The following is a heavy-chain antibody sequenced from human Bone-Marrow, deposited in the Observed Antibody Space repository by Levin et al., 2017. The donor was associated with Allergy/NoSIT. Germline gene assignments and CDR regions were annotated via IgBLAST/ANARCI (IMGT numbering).Heavy chain of an antibody. Sequence: SQTLSLTCTVSGGPISSGDYHWSWIRQPPGKGLEWIGYFYYRGSTYYNPSLKSRVTISVDTSKNQFSLKLSAVTAADPAVYCCARGDNMNYYDSSGYPSWGQGTLVTVSS. V-gene: IGHV4-30-4*01. CDR2: FYYRGST. CDR3: ARGDNMNYYDSSGYPS. D-gene: IGHD3-22*01. J-gene: IGHJ4*02. CDR1: GGPISSGDYH.